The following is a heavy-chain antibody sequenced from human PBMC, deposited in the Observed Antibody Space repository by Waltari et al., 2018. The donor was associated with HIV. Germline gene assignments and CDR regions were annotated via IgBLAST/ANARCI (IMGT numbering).Heavy chain of an antibody. V-gene: IGHV3-72*01. Sequence: EVQLVESGGGLVQPGGSLRLSCAASGLAFSDYHMAWVRQAPGKGLEWVGRIRNKPSSYTTEYAASVKGRFSISRDDSRNSLYLQMNSLKTEDTAVYYCTTSAIGNIFDNWGQGTLVTVSS. CDR2: IRNKPSSYTT. J-gene: IGHJ4*02. D-gene: IGHD1-1*01. CDR1: GLAFSDYH. CDR3: TTSAIGNIFDN.